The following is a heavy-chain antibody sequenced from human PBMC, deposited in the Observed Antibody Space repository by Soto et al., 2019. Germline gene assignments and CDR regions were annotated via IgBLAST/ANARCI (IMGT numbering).Heavy chain of an antibody. Sequence: ASVKVSCKASGYTFTSYYMHWVRQAPGQGLEWMGIINPSGGSTSYAQKFQGRVTMTRDTSTSTVYMELSSLRSEDTAVYYCARGLDIVVGPAGAWGAFDIWGQGTMVTVSS. CDR3: ARGLDIVVGPAGAWGAFDI. V-gene: IGHV1-46*03. CDR2: INPSGGST. D-gene: IGHD2-2*03. CDR1: GYTFTSYY. J-gene: IGHJ3*02.